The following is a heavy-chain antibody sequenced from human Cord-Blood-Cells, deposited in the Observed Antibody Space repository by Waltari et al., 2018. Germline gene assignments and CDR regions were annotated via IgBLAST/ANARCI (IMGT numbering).Heavy chain of an antibody. CDR2: RSAYKGNT. CDR3: ARARFGGATSWFDP. V-gene: IGHV1-18*01. D-gene: IGHD3-16*01. CDR1: GYPFTISG. Sequence: QVQLVQSGAEVKKPGASVKVSCKASGYPFTISGISWVRQAPGKGLECMGWRSAYKGNTNYAQKLQGRVTMTTDTSTSTAYMELRSLRSDDTAVYYCARARFGGATSWFDPWGQGTLVTVSS. J-gene: IGHJ5*02.